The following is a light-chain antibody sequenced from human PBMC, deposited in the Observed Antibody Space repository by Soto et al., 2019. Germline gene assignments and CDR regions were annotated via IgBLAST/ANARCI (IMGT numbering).Light chain of an antibody. CDR2: AAS. CDR1: QSIRNY. J-gene: IGKJ1*01. CDR3: QQSYSTPPT. V-gene: IGKV1-39*01. Sequence: DIQMTQSPSSLSASIRDIVTITFRASQSIRNYLNWYQQKPGKAPKLLIYAASSLQSGVPSSFIGSGSGTDFTLTISSLQPEDFATYYCQQSYSTPPTFGQGTKVDIK.